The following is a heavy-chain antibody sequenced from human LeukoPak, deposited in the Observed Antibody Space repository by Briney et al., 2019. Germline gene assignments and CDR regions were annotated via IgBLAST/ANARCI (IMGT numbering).Heavy chain of an antibody. CDR2: IYYSGST. CDR3: ARGNSNVGYSSGWTFLSYYYMDV. Sequence: PSETLSLTCTVSGGSISSSSYYWGWIRQPPGKGLEWIGSIYYSGSTYYNPSLKSRVTISVDTSKNRFSLKLSSVTAADTAVYYCARGNSNVGYSSGWTFLSYYYMDVWGKGTTVTVSS. V-gene: IGHV4-39*07. J-gene: IGHJ6*03. D-gene: IGHD6-19*01. CDR1: GGSISSSSYY.